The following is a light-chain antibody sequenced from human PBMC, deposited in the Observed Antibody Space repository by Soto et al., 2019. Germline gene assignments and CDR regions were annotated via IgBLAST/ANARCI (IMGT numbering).Light chain of an antibody. CDR1: QSVSTNY. J-gene: IGKJ2*01. CDR3: QQYAIWPTYP. V-gene: IGKV3-20*01. CDR2: GAS. Sequence: EVVLTQSPGTLSLSPGERGTLSCMASQSVSTNYLAWYQQKPRQAPRLLIYGASTRATGIPDRFSGGVCGTAFTVTISSLKSEDFAIYDGQQYAIWPTYPFCQGTKVDIK.